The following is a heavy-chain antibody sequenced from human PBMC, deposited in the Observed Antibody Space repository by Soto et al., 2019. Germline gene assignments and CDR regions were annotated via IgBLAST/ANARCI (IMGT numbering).Heavy chain of an antibody. CDR3: TRYASRDSRARGRFDP. CDR2: ISSNSAYI. V-gene: IGHV3-21*01. CDR1: GFTFRSFT. D-gene: IGHD6-13*01. Sequence: GGSLRLSCAASGFTFRSFTMNWVRQAPGKGLEWVSTISSNSAYIYYTDALRGRFTISRDNAKNSLHLQMNSLRAEDTAVYYCTRYASRDSRARGRFDPWGRGTLVTLSS. J-gene: IGHJ5*02.